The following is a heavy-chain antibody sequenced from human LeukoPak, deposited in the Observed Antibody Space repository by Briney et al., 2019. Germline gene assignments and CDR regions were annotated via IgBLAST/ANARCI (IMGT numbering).Heavy chain of an antibody. CDR1: GYTFTSYG. J-gene: IGHJ6*02. CDR3: ARDGPPNTYYYYGMDV. D-gene: IGHD3/OR15-3a*01. Sequence: ASVKVSCTASGYTFTSYGISWVRQAPGQGLEWMGWISAYNGNTNYAQKLQGRVTMTTDTSTSTAYMELRSLRSDDTAVYYCARDGPPNTYYYYGMDVWGQGTTVTVSS. V-gene: IGHV1-18*01. CDR2: ISAYNGNT.